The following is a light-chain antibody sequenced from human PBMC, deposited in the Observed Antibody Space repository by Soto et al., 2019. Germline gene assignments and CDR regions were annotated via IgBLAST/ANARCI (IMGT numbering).Light chain of an antibody. CDR2: DAS. CDR3: QQSDSLPIT. V-gene: IGKV1-33*01. J-gene: IGKJ5*01. Sequence: DIQMTQSPSSLSASVGDRVTITCRASQDISNYLNWYQQRPGKAPKLLIYDASNLERGVPSRFSGTRSGTHFTFAITSLQPEDVATYDCQQSDSLPITCGQGTRLEI. CDR1: QDISNY.